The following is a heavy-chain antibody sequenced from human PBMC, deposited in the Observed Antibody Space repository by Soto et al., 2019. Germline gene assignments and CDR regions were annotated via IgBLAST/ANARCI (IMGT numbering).Heavy chain of an antibody. J-gene: IGHJ5*02. CDR3: ARQSATSLQSRCLDP. CDR1: GGSVSSSDFY. V-gene: IGHV4-39*01. D-gene: IGHD1-26*01. CDR2: IYYNGNS. Sequence: PSETLSLTCSVSGGSVSSSDFYWGWIRQPPGKGLEFIGSIYYNGNSYYNPSLKSRVTISVDASKNQFSLKVSSVTAADTAVYYCARQSATSLQSRCLDPWGQGTLVTVSS.